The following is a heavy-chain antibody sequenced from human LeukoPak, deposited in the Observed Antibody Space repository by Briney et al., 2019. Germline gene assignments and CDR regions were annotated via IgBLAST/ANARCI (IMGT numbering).Heavy chain of an antibody. Sequence: GGSLRLSCAASGFTFSSYGMSWVRQAPGKGLEWVSFIYSGGNTHYSDSVKGRFTISRDNSKNTLYLQMNSLRAEDTAIYYCARRAGEYSHPYDYWGQGTLVTVSS. V-gene: IGHV3-23*05. CDR1: GFTFSSYG. CDR2: IYSGGNT. CDR3: ARRAGEYSHPYDY. J-gene: IGHJ4*02. D-gene: IGHD2-15*01.